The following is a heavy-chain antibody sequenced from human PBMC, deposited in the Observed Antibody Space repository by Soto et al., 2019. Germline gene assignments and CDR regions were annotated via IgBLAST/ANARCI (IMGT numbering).Heavy chain of an antibody. D-gene: IGHD3-22*01. CDR2: IYYSGST. CDR1: GFTFSNYA. Sequence: GSLRLSCAASGFTFSNYAMSWVRQAPGKGLEWIGYIYYSGSTNYNPSLKSRVTISVDTSKNQFSLKLSSVTAADTAVYYCARAQYYYDSSGYWTTAFDYWGQGT. CDR3: ARAQYYYDSSGYWTTAFDY. V-gene: IGHV4-59*01. J-gene: IGHJ4*02.